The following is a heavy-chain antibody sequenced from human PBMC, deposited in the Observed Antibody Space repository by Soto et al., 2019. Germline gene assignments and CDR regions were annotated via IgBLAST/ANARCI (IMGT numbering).Heavy chain of an antibody. CDR2: IYHSGST. CDR1: GGSISSGGYS. J-gene: IGHJ5*02. Sequence: QLQLQESGSGLVKPSQTLSLTCAVSGGSISSGGYSWSWIRQPPGKGLEWIGYIYHSGSTYYNPSLKSRVTISVDRSKNQFSLKLSSVTAADTAVYYCARGLGFGELLVWFDPWGQGTLVTVSS. CDR3: ARGLGFGELLVWFDP. D-gene: IGHD3-10*01. V-gene: IGHV4-30-2*01.